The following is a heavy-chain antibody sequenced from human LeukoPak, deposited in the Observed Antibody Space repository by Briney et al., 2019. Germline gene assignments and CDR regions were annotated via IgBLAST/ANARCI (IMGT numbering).Heavy chain of an antibody. J-gene: IGHJ3*01. CDR1: GYTFTGYY. CDR2: INPNSGGT. Sequence: ASVKVSCKSSGYTFTGYYMYWVRQAPGQGLEWMGWINPNSGGTKYAQKFQGRVTMTRDTSISTAYMELSRLTSDDTAVYYCAADESDSNVYYAFDVWGQGTMVTVSA. D-gene: IGHD3-22*01. V-gene: IGHV1-2*02. CDR3: AADESDSNVYYAFDV.